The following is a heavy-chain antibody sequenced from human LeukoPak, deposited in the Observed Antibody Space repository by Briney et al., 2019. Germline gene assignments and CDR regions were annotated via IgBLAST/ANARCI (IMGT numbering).Heavy chain of an antibody. V-gene: IGHV1-18*01. CDR1: GYTFTSYG. CDR2: ISAYNGNT. CDR3: ARVGLTRPIQVRGDY. Sequence: GASVKVSCKASGYTFTSYGISWVRQAPGQGLEWMGWISAYNGNTNYAQKLQGRVTMTTDTSTSTAYMELRSLRSDDTAVYYCARVGLTRPIQVRGDYWGQGTLVTVSS. D-gene: IGHD2-21*02. J-gene: IGHJ4*02.